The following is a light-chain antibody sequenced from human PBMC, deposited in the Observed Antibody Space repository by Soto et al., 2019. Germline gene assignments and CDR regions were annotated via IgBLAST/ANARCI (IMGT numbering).Light chain of an antibody. CDR3: QQSYSTPAWT. CDR1: QSISTY. J-gene: IGKJ1*01. V-gene: IGKV1-39*01. Sequence: DIQMTQSPSSLSASVGDRVTITCRASQSISTYLHWYQQKPGKAPELLIYAASSLQSGVSSRFSGGGSGTDFTLTISSLQPEDFATYYCQQSYSTPAWTFGQGTKVEIK. CDR2: AAS.